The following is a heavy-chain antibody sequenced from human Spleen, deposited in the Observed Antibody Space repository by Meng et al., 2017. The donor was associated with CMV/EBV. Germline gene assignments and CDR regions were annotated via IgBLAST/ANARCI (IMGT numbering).Heavy chain of an antibody. J-gene: IGHJ4*02. V-gene: IGHV4-39*07. Sequence: SETLSLTCTVSGGSISSSSYYWGWIRQPPGKGLEWIGSIYYSGSTYYNPSLKSRVTISVDTSKNQFSLKLSSVTAADTAVYYCARTRDSGSYYVLDYWGQGTLVTVSS. CDR2: IYYSGST. CDR3: ARTRDSGSYYVLDY. D-gene: IGHD1-26*01. CDR1: GGSISSSSYY.